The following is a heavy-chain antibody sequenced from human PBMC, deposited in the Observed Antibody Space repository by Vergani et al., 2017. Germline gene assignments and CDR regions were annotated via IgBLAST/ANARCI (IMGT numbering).Heavy chain of an antibody. CDR1: GFALNRHA. CDR2: ISFDGTNE. J-gene: IGHJ4*02. D-gene: IGHD2-2*02. V-gene: IGHV3-30-3*01. CDR3: VRDRGLCAGRRCYTEAWDY. Sequence: QVPLVESGGGVVQPGTSLRLSCVVSGFALNRHAMYWVRQAPGKGLEWVVGISFDGTNEYYPDLVKGRFTISRDIAKNTLYLQVRSLRLEDTGVYHCVRDRGLCAGRRCYTEAWDYWGQGTPVTVSS.